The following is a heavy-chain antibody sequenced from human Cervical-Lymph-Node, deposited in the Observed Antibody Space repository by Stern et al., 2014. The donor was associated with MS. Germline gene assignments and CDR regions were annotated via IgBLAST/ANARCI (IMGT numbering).Heavy chain of an antibody. Sequence: QVQLVESGGGVVRPGRSLSLSCVASGFPFSNYAMHWVRQAPGKGLECVAFVSYDGTQSNSTDSVKARFTISRDNSKNTLYLHMNSLRDEDTAVYFCARGGRGVGLEYWGQGALVTVSS. J-gene: IGHJ4*02. CDR3: ARGGRGVGLEY. CDR1: GFPFSNYA. CDR2: VSYDGTQS. D-gene: IGHD3-10*01. V-gene: IGHV3-30-3*01.